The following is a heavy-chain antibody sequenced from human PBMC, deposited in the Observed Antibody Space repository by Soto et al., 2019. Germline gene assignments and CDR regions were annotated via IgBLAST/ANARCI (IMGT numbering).Heavy chain of an antibody. CDR1: GGSVSSGSYY. J-gene: IGHJ4*02. CDR2: IYYSGRT. Sequence: PSETLSLTCTVSGGSVSSGSYYWSWIRQPPGKGLEWIGYIYYSGRTNYNPSLKSRVTISVDTSKNQFSLKLSSVTAADTAVYYCARVHSMVRGVDTFDYWGQGTLVTVSS. D-gene: IGHD3-10*01. V-gene: IGHV4-61*01. CDR3: ARVHSMVRGVDTFDY.